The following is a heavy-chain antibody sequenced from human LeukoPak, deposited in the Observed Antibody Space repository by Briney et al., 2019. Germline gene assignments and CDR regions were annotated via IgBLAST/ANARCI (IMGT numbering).Heavy chain of an antibody. D-gene: IGHD2-15*01. J-gene: IGHJ4*02. CDR3: ARGIRVCSGGSCYYYFDY. V-gene: IGHV3-64*01. CDR2: ISSNGGST. CDR1: GFTFSSYA. Sequence: GRSLRLSCAASGFTFSSYAMHWVRQAPGKGLEYVSAISSNGGSTYYANSVKGRFTISRDNSKNTLYLQMGSLRAEDMAVYYCARGIRVCSGGSCYYYFDYWGQGTLVTVSS.